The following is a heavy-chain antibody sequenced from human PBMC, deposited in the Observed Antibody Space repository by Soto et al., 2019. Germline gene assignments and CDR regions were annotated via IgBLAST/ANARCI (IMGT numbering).Heavy chain of an antibody. Sequence: GGSLRLSCAASGFTFSSYWMHWVRQAPGKGLVWVSRINSDGSSTSYADSVKGRFTISRDNAKNTLYLQMNSLRAEDTAVYYCAREDPPMSYSSSWYAFDIWGQGTMVTVSS. D-gene: IGHD6-13*01. J-gene: IGHJ3*02. V-gene: IGHV3-74*01. CDR1: GFTFSSYW. CDR2: INSDGSST. CDR3: AREDPPMSYSSSWYAFDI.